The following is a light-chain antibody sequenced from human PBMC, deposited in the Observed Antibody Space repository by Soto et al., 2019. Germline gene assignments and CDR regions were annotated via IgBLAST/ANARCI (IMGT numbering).Light chain of an antibody. CDR1: QGISNY. Sequence: ALRMTQSPLSLSASTGARVTISCRASQGISNYLAWYQQKQGQAPKLLIYGAYTLQSGVQARISGSGSGTDFTRTISCLQSEDCATDYFQQYVRYPLTFGPGTKVDIK. CDR2: GAY. V-gene: IGKV1-8*01. J-gene: IGKJ3*01. CDR3: QQYVRYPLT.